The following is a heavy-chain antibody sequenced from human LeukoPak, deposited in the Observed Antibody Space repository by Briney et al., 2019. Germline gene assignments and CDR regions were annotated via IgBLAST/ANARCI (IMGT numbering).Heavy chain of an antibody. D-gene: IGHD2-2*01. CDR1: GFTFSNAW. CDR2: IKSKTDGGTT. Sequence: PGGSLRLSCAASGFTFSNAWMSWVRQAPGKGLEWVGRIKSKTDGGTTDYAAPVKGRFTISRDDSKNTLYLQMNSLKTEDTAVYYCAKDFKVVVPTVDYWGQGTLVTVSS. V-gene: IGHV3-15*01. CDR3: AKDFKVVVPTVDY. J-gene: IGHJ4*02.